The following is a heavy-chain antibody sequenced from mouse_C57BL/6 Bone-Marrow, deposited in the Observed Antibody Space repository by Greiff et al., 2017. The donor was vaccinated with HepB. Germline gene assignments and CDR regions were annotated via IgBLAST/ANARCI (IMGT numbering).Heavy chain of an antibody. CDR1: GYTFTDYN. J-gene: IGHJ4*01. V-gene: IGHV1-22*01. CDR2: INPNNGGT. D-gene: IGHD2-3*01. CDR3: ARYRDGYYVGHAMDY. Sequence: VQLQQSGPELVKPGASVKMSCKASGYTFTDYNMHWVKQSPGKSLEWIGYINPNNGGTSYNQKFKGKATLTVNKSSSTAYMELRSLTSEDSAVYYCARYRDGYYVGHAMDYWGQGTSVTVSS.